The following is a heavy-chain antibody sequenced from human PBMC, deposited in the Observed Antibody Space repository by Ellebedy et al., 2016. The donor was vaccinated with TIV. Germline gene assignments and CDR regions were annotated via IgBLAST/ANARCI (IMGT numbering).Heavy chain of an antibody. J-gene: IGHJ5*02. V-gene: IGHV3-9*01. Sequence: GGSLRLXXAASGFTFDDYAMHWVRQAPGKGLEWVSGISWNSGSIGYADSVKGRFTISRDNSKNTLYLQMNSLRAEDTAVYYCARGQGRYYDILTGHRAQYHWGQGTLVTVSS. CDR3: ARGQGRYYDILTGHRAQYH. D-gene: IGHD3-9*01. CDR1: GFTFDDYA. CDR2: ISWNSGSI.